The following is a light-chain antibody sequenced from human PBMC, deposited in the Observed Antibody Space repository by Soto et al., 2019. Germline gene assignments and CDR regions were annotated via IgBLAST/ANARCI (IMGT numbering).Light chain of an antibody. CDR1: SSDVGGYDF. CDR2: DVS. J-gene: IGLJ3*02. V-gene: IGLV2-8*01. CDR3: SSYEGRNTWV. Sequence: QSALTQPPSASGSPGQSVTISCTGTSSDVGGYDFVSWYQHHPGKAPKLMIFDVSKRPSGVPDRFSGSKSGNTASLTVSGLQAEDEADYYCSSYEGRNTWVFGGGTKVTVL.